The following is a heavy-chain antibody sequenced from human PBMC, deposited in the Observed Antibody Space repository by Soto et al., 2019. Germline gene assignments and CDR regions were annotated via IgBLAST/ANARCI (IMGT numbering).Heavy chain of an antibody. J-gene: IGHJ5*02. V-gene: IGHV4-39*01. CDR3: AGQTFTIAAASYGRSNWFDP. D-gene: IGHD6-25*01. CDR2: IYFTGNA. CDR1: GGSITRSSYF. Sequence: ETLSLTCIVSGGSITRSSYFWGWVRQPPGKGLEWIGTIYFTGNAYYTPSLKSRLTMSIDTSKNEFSLRLNSVTAADTAVYYCAGQTFTIAAASYGRSNWFDPWGPGTLVTVSS.